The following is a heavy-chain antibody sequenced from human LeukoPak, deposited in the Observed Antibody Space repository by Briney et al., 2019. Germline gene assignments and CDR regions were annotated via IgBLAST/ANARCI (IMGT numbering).Heavy chain of an antibody. V-gene: IGHV3-11*04. D-gene: IGHD6-6*01. CDR1: GFTFSDYY. CDR3: ARSSIAARPFYMDV. J-gene: IGHJ6*03. CDR2: ISSSGSTI. Sequence: GGSLRLSCAASGFTFSDYYMSWIRQAPGKGLEWVSYISSSGSTIYYADSVKGRFTISRDNAKNSLYLQMNSLRAEDTAVYYCARSSIAARPFYMDVWGKGTRSPSP.